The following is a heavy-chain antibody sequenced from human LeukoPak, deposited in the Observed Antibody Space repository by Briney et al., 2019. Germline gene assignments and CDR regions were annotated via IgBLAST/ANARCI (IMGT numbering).Heavy chain of an antibody. CDR3: AREPRGFYYGSKPLGMDV. J-gene: IGHJ6*02. CDR1: GASLSSSSFF. CDR2: IFYNGDT. V-gene: IGHV4-39*02. D-gene: IGHD3-10*01. Sequence: PSETLSLTCTVSGASLSSSSFFWGWIHQPPGKTLEWIGSIFYNGDTYYNPSLKSRVTISVDTSTNHFSLRLSSVTAADTAVYYCAREPRGFYYGSKPLGMDVWGQGTTVTVSS.